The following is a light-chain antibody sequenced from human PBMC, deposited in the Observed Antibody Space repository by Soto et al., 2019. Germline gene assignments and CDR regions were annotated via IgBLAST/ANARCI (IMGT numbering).Light chain of an antibody. CDR3: QQYYSSPRT. V-gene: IGKV1-5*03. CDR2: KAS. CDR1: QTISSW. J-gene: IGKJ1*01. Sequence: DIQMTQSPSTLSGSVGDRVTITCRASQTISSWLAWYQQKPGKAPKLLIYKASTLKSGVPSRFSGSGSGTDFTLTISCLQSEDFATYYCQQYYSSPRTFGQGTKVDIK.